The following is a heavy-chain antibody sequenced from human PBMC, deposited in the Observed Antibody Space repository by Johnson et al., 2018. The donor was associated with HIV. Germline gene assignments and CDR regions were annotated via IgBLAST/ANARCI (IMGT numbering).Heavy chain of an antibody. V-gene: IGHV3-66*03. CDR2: IYSGGST. D-gene: IGHD6-6*01. J-gene: IGHJ3*02. CDR1: GFTVSSNY. CDR3: AREAPYSTSSLGAFDI. Sequence: VQLVESGGGLIQPGGSLRLSCAASGFTVSSNYMSWVRQAPGKGLEWLSVIYSGGSTYYAASVQGRFTISRDSSKNTLYLQMNSLRPEDTAVYYCAREAPYSTSSLGAFDIWGQGTMVTVSS.